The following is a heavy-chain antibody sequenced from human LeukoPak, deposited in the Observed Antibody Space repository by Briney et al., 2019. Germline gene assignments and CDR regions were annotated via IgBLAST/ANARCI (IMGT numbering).Heavy chain of an antibody. CDR3: AKDYDSSGYYLYYFDY. CDR1: GFTFDDYA. J-gene: IGHJ4*02. CDR2: ISWNSGSI. D-gene: IGHD3-22*01. Sequence: GRSLRLSCAASGFTFDDYAMHWVRLAPGKGLEWVSGISWNSGSIGYADSVKGRFTISRDNAKNSLYLQMNSLRAEDTALYYCAKDYDSSGYYLYYFDYWGQGTLVTVSS. V-gene: IGHV3-9*01.